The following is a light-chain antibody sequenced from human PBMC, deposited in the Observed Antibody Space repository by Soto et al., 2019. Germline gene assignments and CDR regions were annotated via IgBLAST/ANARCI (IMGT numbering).Light chain of an antibody. CDR3: SSYINTNTLV. CDR2: EVS. V-gene: IGLV2-14*01. J-gene: IGLJ2*01. CDR1: SSDVGDYKS. Sequence: QSVLTQPASVSGSPGQSIAISCSETSSDVGDYKSVSWYQHHTGKLPKLVIFEVSNRPSGVSNRFSGSKSGNTASLTISGLQAEDEADYYCSSYINTNTLVFGGGTKLTVL.